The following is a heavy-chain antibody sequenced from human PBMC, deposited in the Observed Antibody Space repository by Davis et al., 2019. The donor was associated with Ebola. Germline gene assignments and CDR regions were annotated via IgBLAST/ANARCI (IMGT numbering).Heavy chain of an antibody. D-gene: IGHD2-21*02. V-gene: IGHV3-23*01. CDR1: GCTFSSYA. CDR2: ISGSGGST. Sequence: GESLKISCAASGCTFSSYAMSWVRQAPGKGLEGVSGISGSGGSTYYADSVKGRFTISRDNSKNTLYLQMNSLRAEDMAVYYCAKLVVVTAIPYFDYWGQGTLVTVSS. CDR3: AKLVVVTAIPYFDY. J-gene: IGHJ4*02.